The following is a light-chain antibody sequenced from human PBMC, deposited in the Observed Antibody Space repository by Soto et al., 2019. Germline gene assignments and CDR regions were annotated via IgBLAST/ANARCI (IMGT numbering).Light chain of an antibody. CDR2: EVS. J-gene: IGLJ2*01. Sequence: QSALTQPASVSGSPGQSITISCTGTSSDVGSYDLVSWYQHHPGKAPKVMIYEVSKRPSGLSNRFSASKSGNTASLTISGLQAEDEADYHCSSYAGSTTYVVFGGGTQLTVL. CDR3: SSYAGSTTYVV. V-gene: IGLV2-23*02. CDR1: SSDVGSYDL.